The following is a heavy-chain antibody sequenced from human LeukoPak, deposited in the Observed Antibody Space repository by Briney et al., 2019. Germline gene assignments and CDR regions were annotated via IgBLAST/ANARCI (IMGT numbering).Heavy chain of an antibody. CDR3: ARRPPYYYMDV. V-gene: IGHV4-39*07. J-gene: IGHJ6*03. CDR2: INHSGST. Sequence: SETLSLTCTVSGGSISSSSYYWSWIRQPPGKGLEWIGEINHSGSTNYNPSLKSRVTISVDTSKNQFSLKLSSVTAADTAVYYCARRPPYYYMDVWGKGTTVTVSS. CDR1: GGSISSSSYY.